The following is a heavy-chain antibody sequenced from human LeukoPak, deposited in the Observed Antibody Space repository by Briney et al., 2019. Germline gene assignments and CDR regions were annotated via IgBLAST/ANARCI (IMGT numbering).Heavy chain of an antibody. J-gene: IGHJ4*02. CDR2: IKEDESDE. CDR3: ARWRGRQSEFDY. D-gene: IGHD1-1*01. Sequence: GGSLRLSCAASGFTVSSSYMSWVRQAPGKGLEWVAHIKEDESDEYYVDSVRGRFTASRDNAKNSVNLQMNSLRVEDTAVYYCARWRGRQSEFDYWGQGTLVTVSS. CDR1: GFTVSSSY. V-gene: IGHV3-7*01.